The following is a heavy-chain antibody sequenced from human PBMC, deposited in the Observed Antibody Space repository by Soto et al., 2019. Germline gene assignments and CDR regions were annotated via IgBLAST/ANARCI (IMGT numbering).Heavy chain of an antibody. CDR2: ISGNGNSA. CDR1: GFTFSTYA. J-gene: IGHJ4*02. CDR3: AKSTWIQLWPAY. V-gene: IGHV3-23*01. D-gene: IGHD5-18*01. Sequence: EVQLLESGGGLVQPGGSLRLSCAASGFTFSTYAMIWVRQAPGRGLEWVSSISGNGNSAHYADSVNGRFTVSRHNSQNTMYLQMNSLRAEDTALYYCAKSTWIQLWPAYWGQGTLVTVSS.